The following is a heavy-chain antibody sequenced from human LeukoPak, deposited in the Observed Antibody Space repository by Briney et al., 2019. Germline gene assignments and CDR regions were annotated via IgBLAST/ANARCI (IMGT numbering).Heavy chain of an antibody. CDR2: IRQDGSEK. J-gene: IGHJ4*02. CDR3: AKDLGDGFWSGYAAF. D-gene: IGHD3-3*01. V-gene: IGHV3-7*01. CDR1: GFTLSSYW. Sequence: PGGSLRLSCAASGFTLSSYWMSWVRQAPGKGLEWVANIRQDGSEKYYVDSVKGRFTISRDNAKNSLYLQMNSLRAEDTAVYYCAKDLGDGFWSGYAAFWGLGTLVTVSS.